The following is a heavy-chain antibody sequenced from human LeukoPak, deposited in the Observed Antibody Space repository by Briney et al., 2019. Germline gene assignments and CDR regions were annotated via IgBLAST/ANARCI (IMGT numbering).Heavy chain of an antibody. D-gene: IGHD6-25*01. V-gene: IGHV4-59*11. J-gene: IGHJ4*02. CDR1: TDSLSSHF. CDR2: ISYIGST. CDR3: ARSSGSSGPFDY. Sequence: PSEALSLTCAVSTDSLSSHFWTWIRQSPGKGLEWIGYISYIGSTNYNPSLKSRVTISIDTSKNQFSLKLRSVTAADTAVYYCARSSGSSGPFDYWGQGTLVTVSS.